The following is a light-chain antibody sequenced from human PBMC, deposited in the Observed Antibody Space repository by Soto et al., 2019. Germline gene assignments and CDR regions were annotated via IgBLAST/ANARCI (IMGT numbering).Light chain of an antibody. CDR1: QSIISW. CDR2: KAS. V-gene: IGKV1-5*03. J-gene: IGKJ1*01. CDR3: QHYNSYSEA. Sequence: DIQMTQPTSTLSASVGDIVAITCLASQSIISWLAWYQQKPGKAPKLLIYKASSLESGVPSRFSGSGSGTEFTLTISSLQPDDFATYYCQHYNSYSEAFGQGTKVDIK.